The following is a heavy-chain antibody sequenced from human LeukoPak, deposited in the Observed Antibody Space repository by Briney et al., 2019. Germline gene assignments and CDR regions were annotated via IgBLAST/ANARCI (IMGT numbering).Heavy chain of an antibody. CDR1: GYTFTSYY. J-gene: IGHJ4*02. D-gene: IGHD3-9*01. CDR2: INPSGGST. CDR3: ASYDILTGYYILRY. V-gene: IGHV1-46*01. Sequence: ASVKVSCKASGYTFTSYYMHWVRQAPGEGLEWMGIINPSGGSTNYAQKLQGRVTMTTDTSTSTAYMELRSLRSDDTAVYYCASYDILTGYYILRYWGQGTLVTVSS.